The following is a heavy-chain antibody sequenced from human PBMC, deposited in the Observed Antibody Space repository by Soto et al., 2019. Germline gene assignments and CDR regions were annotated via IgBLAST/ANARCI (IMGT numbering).Heavy chain of an antibody. J-gene: IGHJ4*02. V-gene: IGHV3-21*01. D-gene: IGHD3-22*01. CDR1: GFTFSSYS. CDR3: ARDFYYDSSGYTALGY. CDR2: ISSSSSYI. Sequence: PGGSLRLSCAASGFTFSSYSMNWVRQAPGKGLEWVSSISSSSSYIYYADSVKGRFTISRDNAKNSLYLQMNSLRAEDTAVYYCARDFYYDSSGYTALGYWGQGTLVTVSS.